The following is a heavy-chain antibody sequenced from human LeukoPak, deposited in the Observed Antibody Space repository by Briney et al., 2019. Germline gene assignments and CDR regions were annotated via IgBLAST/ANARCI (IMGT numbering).Heavy chain of an antibody. CDR3: ARDQGLRTYAFDI. D-gene: IGHD3-16*01. CDR2: ISGSGGST. J-gene: IGHJ3*02. CDR1: GFTFSSYA. V-gene: IGHV3-23*01. Sequence: GGSLRLSCAASGFTFSSYAMSWVRQAPGKGLEWVSAISGSGGSTYYADSVKGRFTISRDNSKNTLYLQMNSLRAEDTAVYYCARDQGLRTYAFDIWGQGTMVTVSS.